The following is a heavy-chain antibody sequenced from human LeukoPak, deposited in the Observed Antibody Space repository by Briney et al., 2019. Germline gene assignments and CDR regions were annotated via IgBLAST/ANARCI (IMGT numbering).Heavy chain of an antibody. J-gene: IGHJ4*02. V-gene: IGHV3-11*01. CDR2: ISNSGNTI. CDR1: GFTFGDYY. Sequence: GGSLKLSCAASGFTFGDYYMSWIRQAPGKGLEWVSYISNSGNTIKEADSVKGRFTISRDNAQNSLFLQMKSLRAEDTAVYYCARYRVITNDYFDSWGQGTLVTVSS. CDR3: ARYRVITNDYFDS. D-gene: IGHD3-16*01.